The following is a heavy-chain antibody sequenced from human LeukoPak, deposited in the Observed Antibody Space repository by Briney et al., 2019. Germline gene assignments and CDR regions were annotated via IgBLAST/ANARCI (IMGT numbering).Heavy chain of an antibody. CDR1: GFTFSSYG. J-gene: IGHJ6*02. Sequence: GGSLRLSCAASGFTFSSYGMHWVRQAPGKGLEWVAVISYDGSNKYYADSVKGRFTISRDNSKNTLYLQMNSLRAEDTAVYYCARGKITGDRVVYYYYGMDVWGQGTTVTVSS. V-gene: IGHV3-30*03. D-gene: IGHD7-27*01. CDR2: ISYDGSNK. CDR3: ARGKITGDRVVYYYYGMDV.